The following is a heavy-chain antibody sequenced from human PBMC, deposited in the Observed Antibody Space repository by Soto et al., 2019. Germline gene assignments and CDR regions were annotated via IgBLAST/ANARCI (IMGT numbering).Heavy chain of an antibody. Sequence: GGSLRLSCAASGFTFSSYGMHWVRQAPGKGLEWVAVIWYDGSNKYYADSVKGRFTISRDNSKNTLYLQMNSLRAEDTAVYYCARDRAAVAGNLVRYYYYGMDVWGQGTTVTVSS. CDR3: ARDRAAVAGNLVRYYYYGMDV. CDR1: GFTFSSYG. V-gene: IGHV3-33*01. D-gene: IGHD6-19*01. CDR2: IWYDGSNK. J-gene: IGHJ6*02.